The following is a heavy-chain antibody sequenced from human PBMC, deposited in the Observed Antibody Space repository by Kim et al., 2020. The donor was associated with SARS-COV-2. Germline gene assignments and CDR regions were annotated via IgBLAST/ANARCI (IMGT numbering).Heavy chain of an antibody. Sequence: SVKVSCKASGGTFSSYAISWVRQAPGQGLEWMGGIIPIFGTANYAQKFQGRVTITADESASTAYMELSSLRSEDSAVYYCASDSNNGDYGVAYYGVDVWGQGTAVTVSS. CDR3: ASDSNNGDYGVAYYGVDV. J-gene: IGHJ6*02. CDR1: GGTFSSYA. V-gene: IGHV1-69*13. D-gene: IGHD4-17*01. CDR2: IIPIFGTA.